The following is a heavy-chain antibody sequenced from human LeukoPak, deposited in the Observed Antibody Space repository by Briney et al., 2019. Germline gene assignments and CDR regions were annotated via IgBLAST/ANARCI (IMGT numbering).Heavy chain of an antibody. CDR3: ARDEMGYSGYYFDY. Sequence: GGSLRLSCAASGFTFSGYWMHWVRHAPGTGLVWVSRINSDGSSTSYADSMKGRFTISRDNAKNTLYLQMNSLGAEDTAVYYCARDEMGYSGYYFDYWGQGTLVTVSS. CDR1: GFTFSGYW. J-gene: IGHJ4*02. V-gene: IGHV3-74*01. D-gene: IGHD1-26*01. CDR2: INSDGSST.